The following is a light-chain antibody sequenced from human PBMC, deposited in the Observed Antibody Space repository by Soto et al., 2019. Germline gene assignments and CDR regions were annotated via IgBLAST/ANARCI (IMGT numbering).Light chain of an antibody. CDR2: RDN. V-gene: IGLV1-47*01. J-gene: IGLJ3*02. Sequence: QAVLTQPPSASGTPGQRVTISCSGYNSNIGSNYVYWYQQFPGTAPKLLIYRDNQRPSGVPDRFSGSKSGISASLAISGLRSEDEAEYYCAAWDDRLRGWVFGGGTNLTVL. CDR1: NSNIGSNY. CDR3: AAWDDRLRGWV.